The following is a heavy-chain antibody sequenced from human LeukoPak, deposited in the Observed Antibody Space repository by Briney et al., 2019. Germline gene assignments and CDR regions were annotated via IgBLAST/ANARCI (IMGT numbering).Heavy chain of an antibody. J-gene: IGHJ6*03. CDR3: ARLTGYYYYYMDV. D-gene: IGHD1-14*01. V-gene: IGHV4-39*01. CDR1: GGSISSGDYY. Sequence: SETPSLTCTVSGGSISSGDYYWGWIRQPPGKGLEWIGSIYYRGNTYYNPSLKSRVTISVDTSKNQFSLKVNSVTAADTAVYYCARLTGYYYYYMDVWGKGTTVTISS. CDR2: IYYRGNT.